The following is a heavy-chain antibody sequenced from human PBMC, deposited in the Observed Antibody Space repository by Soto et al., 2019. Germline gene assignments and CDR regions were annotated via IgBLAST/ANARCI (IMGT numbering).Heavy chain of an antibody. CDR1: GFTFSDYY. J-gene: IGHJ4*02. V-gene: IGHV3-11*01. CDR2: ISSSGNII. Sequence: GGSLRLSCAASGFTFSDYYMNWIRQAPGKGLEWVSYISSSGNIIYYADSVKGRFTISRDNARNSLYLQMNSLRAEDTALYYCARTPYYDMCQDYWGQGTLVTVSS. CDR3: ARTPYYDMCQDY. D-gene: IGHD3-22*01.